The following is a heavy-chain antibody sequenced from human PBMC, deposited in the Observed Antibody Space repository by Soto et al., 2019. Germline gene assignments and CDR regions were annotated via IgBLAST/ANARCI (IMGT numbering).Heavy chain of an antibody. D-gene: IGHD6-19*01. J-gene: IGHJ4*01. V-gene: IGHV4-39*01. CDR2: IYYSGST. CDR3: ARHDGFSSGWIFDY. Sequence: SETLSLTCTVSGGSISSGCYYWSWIRQHPGTGLEWIGHIYYSGSTYYNPSLKSRVTISVDTSNNQLSLMLRSVTAADTAVYYCARHDGFSSGWIFDYWGHGTLVTVSS. CDR1: GGSISSGCYY.